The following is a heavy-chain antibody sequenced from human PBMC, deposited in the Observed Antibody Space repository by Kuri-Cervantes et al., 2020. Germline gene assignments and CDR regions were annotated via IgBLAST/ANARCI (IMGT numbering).Heavy chain of an antibody. Sequence: SWATSVDIVSSNSAAWTCIRQSPSGGLEWLGRKYYRSKWYNDYAVSVKSRITINPDTSKNQFSLQLNSVTPEDTALYYCARVYGSGPLEFDYWGQGTLVTVSS. V-gene: IGHV6-1*01. CDR1: VDIVSSNSAA. J-gene: IGHJ4*02. D-gene: IGHD3-10*01. CDR2: KYYRSKWYN. CDR3: ARVYGSGPLEFDY.